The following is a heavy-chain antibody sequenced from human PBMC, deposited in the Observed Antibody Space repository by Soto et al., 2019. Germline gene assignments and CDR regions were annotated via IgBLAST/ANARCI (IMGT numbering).Heavy chain of an antibody. V-gene: IGHV3-21*01. CDR2: ISSSSSYI. CDR3: AISGIFGVVADLSHDAFDI. D-gene: IGHD3-3*01. CDR1: GFTFSSYS. J-gene: IGHJ3*02. Sequence: PGGSLRLSCAASGFTFSSYSMNWVRQAPGKGLEWVSFISSSSSYIYYADSVKGRFTISRDNAKNSLYLQMNSLRAEDTAVYYCAISGIFGVVADLSHDAFDIWGQGTMVTVSS.